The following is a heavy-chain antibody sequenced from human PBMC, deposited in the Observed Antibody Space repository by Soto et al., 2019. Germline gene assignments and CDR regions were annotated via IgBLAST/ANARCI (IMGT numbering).Heavy chain of an antibody. J-gene: IGHJ4*02. CDR2: ISYDGSNK. D-gene: IGHD2-15*01. V-gene: IGHV3-30*18. Sequence: GGSLRLSCAASGFTFSSYGMHWVRQAPGKGLEWVAVISYDGSNKYYADSVKGRFTISRDNSKNTLYLQMNSLRAEDTAVYYCAKARYCSGGSCYYFDYWGQGTMVTVYS. CDR3: AKARYCSGGSCYYFDY. CDR1: GFTFSSYG.